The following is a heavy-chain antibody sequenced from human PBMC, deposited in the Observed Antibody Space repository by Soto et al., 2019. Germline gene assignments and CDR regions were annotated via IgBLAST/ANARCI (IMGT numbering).Heavy chain of an antibody. J-gene: IGHJ1*01. CDR2: INAGNGDT. D-gene: IGHD3-22*01. CDR1: GYTFTSYP. V-gene: IGHV1-3*01. Sequence: ASVKVSCKASGYTFTSYPMHWVRQAPGQGLEWMGWINAGNGDTKYSQKFQGRVTITRDISASTVYMEMSSLRSEDTAVYFCARVTDYFDTIGYSREYFQHWGQGTPVTVSS. CDR3: ARVTDYFDTIGYSREYFQH.